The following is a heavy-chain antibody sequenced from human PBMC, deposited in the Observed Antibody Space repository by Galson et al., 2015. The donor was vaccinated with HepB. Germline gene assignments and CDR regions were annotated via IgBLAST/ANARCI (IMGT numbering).Heavy chain of an antibody. CDR3: ARGSTLGCSSTSCYSYAFDI. Sequence: SVKVSCEASGYTFTSYDINWVRQATGQGLEWMGWMNPNSGNTGYAQKFQGRVTMTRNTSISTAYMELSSLRSEDTAVYYCARGSTLGCSSTSCYSYAFDIWGQGTMVTVSS. CDR2: MNPNSGNT. D-gene: IGHD2-2*01. V-gene: IGHV1-8*01. CDR1: GYTFTSYD. J-gene: IGHJ3*02.